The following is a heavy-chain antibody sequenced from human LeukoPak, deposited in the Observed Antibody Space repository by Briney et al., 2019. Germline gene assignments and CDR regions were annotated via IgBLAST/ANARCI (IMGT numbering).Heavy chain of an antibody. Sequence: ASVKVSCKASGYTFTSYGISWVRQAPGQGLEWMGWISAYNGNTNYAQKLQGRVTMTTDTSTSTAYMELRSLRSDDTAVYYCAKDIRAVTTENWFDPWGQGTLVTVSS. V-gene: IGHV1-18*01. CDR2: ISAYNGNT. CDR1: GYTFTSYG. CDR3: AKDIRAVTTENWFDP. D-gene: IGHD4-17*01. J-gene: IGHJ5*02.